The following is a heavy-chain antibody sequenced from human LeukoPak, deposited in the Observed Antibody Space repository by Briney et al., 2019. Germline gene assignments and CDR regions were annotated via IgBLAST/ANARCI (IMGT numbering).Heavy chain of an antibody. J-gene: IGHJ4*02. D-gene: IGHD3-22*01. CDR1: RFTFGSYG. Sequence: GGSLRLSCAASRFTFGSYGMTWVRQAPGKGLEWVSAISGSGGSTYYADSVKGRSTISRDNSKNTLYLQMNSLRAEDTAVYYCASQRYYYDSSGYYDWGQGTLVTVSS. V-gene: IGHV3-23*01. CDR3: ASQRYYYDSSGYYD. CDR2: ISGSGGST.